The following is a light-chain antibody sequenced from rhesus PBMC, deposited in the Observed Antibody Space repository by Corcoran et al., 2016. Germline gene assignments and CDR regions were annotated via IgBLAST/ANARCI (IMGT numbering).Light chain of an antibody. J-gene: IGKJ4*01. Sequence: DIQMTQSPSSLSASVGDRVTVTCRASQAINKELSWYQKKPGKAPTLMIYAASSLKTGVSSRFSGSGSGTDYTLTISSLQPEDGATYYCLQDYTTPLTFGGGTKVEIK. V-gene: IGKV1-94*01. CDR3: LQDYTTPLT. CDR2: AAS. CDR1: QAINKE.